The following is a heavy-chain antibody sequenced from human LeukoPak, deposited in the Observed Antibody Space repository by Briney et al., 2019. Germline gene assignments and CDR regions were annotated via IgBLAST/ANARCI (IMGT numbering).Heavy chain of an antibody. CDR3: ARALPDYDILTGHFDY. Sequence: GASVKVSCKASGYTFTSYGISWVRQATGQGLEWMGWMNPNSGNTGYAQKFQGRVTMTRNTSISTAYMELSSLRSEDTAVYYCARALPDYDILTGHFDYWGQGTLVTVSS. CDR2: MNPNSGNT. D-gene: IGHD3-9*01. CDR1: GYTFTSYG. V-gene: IGHV1-8*02. J-gene: IGHJ4*02.